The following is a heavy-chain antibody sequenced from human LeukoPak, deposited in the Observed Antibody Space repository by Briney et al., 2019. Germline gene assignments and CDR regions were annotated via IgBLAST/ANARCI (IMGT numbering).Heavy chain of an antibody. J-gene: IGHJ6*02. CDR2: ISTSSSYT. CDR3: ARGYYGMDV. Sequence: GGSLRLSCAVSGFTFSSYTMNWVRQAPGKGLEWVSSISTSSSYTYYADSVKGRFTISRDNAKNSLYLQMNSLRVEDMAVYYCARGYYGMDVWGQGTTVTVS. V-gene: IGHV3-21*01. CDR1: GFTFSSYT.